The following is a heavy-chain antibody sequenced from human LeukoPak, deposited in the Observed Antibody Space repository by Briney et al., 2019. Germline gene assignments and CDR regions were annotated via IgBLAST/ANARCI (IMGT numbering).Heavy chain of an antibody. J-gene: IGHJ6*03. CDR1: GGSISSYY. V-gene: IGHV4-59*01. Sequence: SETLSLTCTVSGGSISSYYWSWIRQPPGKGLEWIGYISYSGSTNYNPSLKNRVTVSVDTSKNHFSLELSSVTAADTAVYYCARSQRGSSYGVHINYYYYMGVWGKGTTVTVSS. CDR2: ISYSGST. CDR3: ARSQRGSSYGVHINYYYYMGV. D-gene: IGHD5-18*01.